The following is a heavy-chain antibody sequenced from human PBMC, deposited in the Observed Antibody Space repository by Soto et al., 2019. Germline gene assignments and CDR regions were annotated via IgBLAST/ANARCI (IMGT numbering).Heavy chain of an antibody. Sequence: QITLKESGPTLVKPTQTLTLTCTFSGFSLSTSGVGVGWIRQPPGKALEWLARIYWDDDKRYSPSLKSRLTITKDTSKNQVVLTMTNMDPVDTATYYCAHSLIGYYYDSSGSNWFDPWGQGTLVTVSS. CDR1: GFSLSTSGVG. CDR2: IYWDDDK. D-gene: IGHD3-22*01. V-gene: IGHV2-5*02. J-gene: IGHJ5*02. CDR3: AHSLIGYYYDSSGSNWFDP.